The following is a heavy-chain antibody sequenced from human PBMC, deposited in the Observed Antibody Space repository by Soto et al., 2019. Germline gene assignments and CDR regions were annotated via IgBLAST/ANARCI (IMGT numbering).Heavy chain of an antibody. CDR1: GYSFTTYW. J-gene: IGHJ3*02. D-gene: IGHD3-9*01. CDR2: IYPGDSDT. Sequence: PGESLKISCKGSGYSFTTYWIGWVRQMPGKGLEWMGIIYPGDSDTRNSPSFQGQVTISADKSISTAYLQWSSLKASDTAMYYCARQLYNYDIFAPHAFYIWGQGTMVPVS. CDR3: ARQLYNYDIFAPHAFYI. V-gene: IGHV5-51*01.